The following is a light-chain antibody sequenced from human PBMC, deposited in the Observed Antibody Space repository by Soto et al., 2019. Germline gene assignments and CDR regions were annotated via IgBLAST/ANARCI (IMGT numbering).Light chain of an antibody. CDR1: QTVSTN. Sequence: EIVMTQSPATLAASPGERVTLSCRASQTVSTNLAWYQQKRGQAPRLLIYGASTGATDFPARFSGSGSGTEFTLTISSLQSEDFGVYYCQQYYYRPPYTFGQGTKLEIK. V-gene: IGKV3-15*01. CDR3: QQYYYRPPYT. CDR2: GAS. J-gene: IGKJ2*01.